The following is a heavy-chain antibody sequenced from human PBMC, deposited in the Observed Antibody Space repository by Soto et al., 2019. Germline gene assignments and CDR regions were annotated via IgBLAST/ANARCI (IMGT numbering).Heavy chain of an antibody. CDR3: ARDNDRLQLGGNYYYILDV. D-gene: IGHD4-4*01. CDR1: GGTFSSSA. CDR2: IIPLFRTP. V-gene: IGHV1-69*12. J-gene: IGHJ6*02. Sequence: QVQLVQSGAEMKEPGSSVKVSCKTSGGTFSSSAISWLRQAPGQGLEWMGGIIPLFRTPAYAQKFQGRVTIDADESTSTDYMELSSLRSEDTAVYYCARDNDRLQLGGNYYYILDVWGQGTTITVSS.